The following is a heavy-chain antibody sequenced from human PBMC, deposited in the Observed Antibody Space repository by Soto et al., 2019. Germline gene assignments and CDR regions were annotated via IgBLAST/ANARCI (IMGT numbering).Heavy chain of an antibody. Sequence: GGSLRLSCAASGFTFSSYSMNWVRQAPGKGLEWVSSISSSSSYIYYADSVKGRFTISRDNAKNSLYLQMNSLRAEDTAVYYCARDLVVGATTYYYYYGMDVWGQGTTVTV. CDR3: ARDLVVGATTYYYYYGMDV. V-gene: IGHV3-21*01. J-gene: IGHJ6*02. CDR1: GFTFSSYS. D-gene: IGHD1-26*01. CDR2: ISSSSSYI.